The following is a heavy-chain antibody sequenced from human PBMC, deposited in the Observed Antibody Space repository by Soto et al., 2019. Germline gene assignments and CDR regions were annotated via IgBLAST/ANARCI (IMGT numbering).Heavy chain of an antibody. CDR1: GFTFSTYG. D-gene: IGHD3-10*01. CDR2: ISTSSGYI. Sequence: EVQLVESGGGLVKPGGSLRLSCAASGFTFSTYGMNWVRQAPGKGLEWVSSISTSSGYIYYADSVRGRVTVSRDNAKNSVYLQMNSLRAEDTAVYYCARNSYGYSNLGDYWGQGTLVTGSS. V-gene: IGHV3-21*01. J-gene: IGHJ4*02. CDR3: ARNSYGYSNLGDY.